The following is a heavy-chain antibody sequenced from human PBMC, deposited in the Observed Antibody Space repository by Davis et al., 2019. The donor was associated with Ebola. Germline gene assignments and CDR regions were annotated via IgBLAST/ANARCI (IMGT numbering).Heavy chain of an antibody. D-gene: IGHD6-19*01. CDR3: ARRVLGSGWYNAFDI. V-gene: IGHV5-51*01. CDR2: IYPGDSDT. CDR1: GYMFSSQW. J-gene: IGHJ3*02. Sequence: GESLKISCKGSGYMFSSQWIAWVRQLPGKGLEWMGIIYPGDSDTRYSPSFQGQVTISADKSISTAYLQWSSLKASDTAMYYCARRVLGSGWYNAFDIWGQGTMVTVSS.